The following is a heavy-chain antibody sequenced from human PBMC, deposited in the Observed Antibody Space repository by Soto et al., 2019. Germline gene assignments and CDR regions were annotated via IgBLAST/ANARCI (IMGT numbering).Heavy chain of an antibody. D-gene: IGHD6-6*01. CDR1: GGSISRYY. CDR2: INHSGST. CDR3: ARVAARGAY. J-gene: IGHJ4*02. V-gene: IGHV4-34*01. Sequence: PSETLSLTCTVSGGSISRYYWSWIRQPPGKGLEWIGEINHSGSTNYNPSLKSRVTISVDTSKNQFSLKLSSVTAADTAVYYCARVAARGAYWGQGTLVTVSS.